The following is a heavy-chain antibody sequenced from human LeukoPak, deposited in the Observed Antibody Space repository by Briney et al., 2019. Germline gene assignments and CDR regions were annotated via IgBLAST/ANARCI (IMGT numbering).Heavy chain of an antibody. CDR1: GFTFDDYA. CDR3: AKDGDPWFTPVAVTDSWFDP. J-gene: IGHJ5*02. V-gene: IGHV3-9*01. Sequence: GGSLRLSCAASGFTFDDYAMHWVRQAPGKGLEWVSGISWNSGSIGYADSVKGRFTISRDNAKNSLYLQMNSLRAEDTALYYCAKDGDPWFTPVAVTDSWFDPWGQGTLVTVSS. CDR2: ISWNSGSI. D-gene: IGHD2-15*01.